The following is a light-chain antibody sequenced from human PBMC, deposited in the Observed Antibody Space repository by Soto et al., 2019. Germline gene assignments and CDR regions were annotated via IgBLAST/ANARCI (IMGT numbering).Light chain of an antibody. Sequence: QSVLTQPPSASGSPGQSVTISCTGTSSDVGAYNYVSWYQQLPGKAPKLIIYEVSKRPSGVPDRFSGSKSGNTASLTVSGLLSEDEADYYCTSYAGTYSFFYVFGTGTRSPS. V-gene: IGLV2-8*01. CDR3: TSYAGTYSFFYV. J-gene: IGLJ1*01. CDR2: EVS. CDR1: SSDVGAYNY.